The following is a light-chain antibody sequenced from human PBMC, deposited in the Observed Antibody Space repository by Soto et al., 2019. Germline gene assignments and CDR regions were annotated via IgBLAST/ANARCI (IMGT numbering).Light chain of an antibody. CDR1: QTLRTR. Sequence: DIQMTQSPSTLSASVGDRVTITCRASQTLRTRLAWYQQKPGKAPKLLIYDASTLESGVPSRFSGSGSGTEFTLTISSLQPDDFATYYCQQYNSYSETFGQGTKVDIK. V-gene: IGKV1-5*01. CDR3: QQYNSYSET. J-gene: IGKJ1*01. CDR2: DAS.